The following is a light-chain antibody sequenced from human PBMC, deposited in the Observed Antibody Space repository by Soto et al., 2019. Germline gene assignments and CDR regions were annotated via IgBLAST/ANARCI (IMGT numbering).Light chain of an antibody. Sequence: EIVLTQAPVTLSLSPVERATLSCRASQSVSSSYLAWYQQKPGQAPRLLIYGASSRATGIPDRFSGSGSGTDFTLTISRLEPEDFAVYYCQKYVNSPWKCGQGNTGAIK. CDR3: QKYVNSPWK. CDR2: GAS. V-gene: IGKV3-20*01. J-gene: IGKJ1*01. CDR1: QSVSSSY.